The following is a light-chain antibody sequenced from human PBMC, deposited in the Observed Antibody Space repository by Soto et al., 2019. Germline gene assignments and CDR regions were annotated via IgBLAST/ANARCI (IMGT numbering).Light chain of an antibody. Sequence: EIVMTQSPSTLSVSPGERATLSCRASQSVSSSLGCCQQKPGQAPRPLIYGASTRANGIPARFSGSGSGTEFTLTISSLQSEDFAVYYCQQYNNWPLTCGG. CDR1: QSVSSS. J-gene: IGKJ4*01. CDR2: GAS. CDR3: QQYNNWPLT. V-gene: IGKV3-15*01.